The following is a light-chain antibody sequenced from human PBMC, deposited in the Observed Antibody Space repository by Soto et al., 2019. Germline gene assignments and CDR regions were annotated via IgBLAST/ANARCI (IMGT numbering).Light chain of an antibody. CDR2: AAS. CDR1: QRISGN. Sequence: EMPMSKSRSSLFAYEGARVTXTCRASQRISGNLNWYHERPGIAPNLLINAASVLQSGGPSSSSSSASGTDFTLTISSLQAEDFATYYCHQSYSGRWAFGQGTK. V-gene: IGKV1-39*01. CDR3: HQSYSGRWA. J-gene: IGKJ1*01.